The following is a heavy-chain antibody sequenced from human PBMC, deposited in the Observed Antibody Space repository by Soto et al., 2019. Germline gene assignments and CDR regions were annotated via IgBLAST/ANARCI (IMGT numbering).Heavy chain of an antibody. J-gene: IGHJ6*03. CDR2: IWYDGSNT. V-gene: IGHV3-33*01. D-gene: IGHD4-4*01. CDR3: ARPTYSKYHYYSVEV. Sequence: QVQLVESGGGVVQPGRSLRLSCAASGFTFSNYGMHWVRQAPGKGLEWVAVIWYDGSNTYYADSVKGRFTISRDNSKNTLNLQLNSLRAEDTAVYYCARPTYSKYHYYSVEVWGKGTTVTVSS. CDR1: GFTFSNYG.